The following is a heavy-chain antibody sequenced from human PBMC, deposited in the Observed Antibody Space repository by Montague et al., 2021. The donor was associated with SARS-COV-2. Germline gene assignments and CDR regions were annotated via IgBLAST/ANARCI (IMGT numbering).Heavy chain of an antibody. V-gene: IGHV3-7*03. J-gene: IGHJ3*01. CDR1: GFTFSTHW. CDR3: ARDTTSFNSGIYYDAFDV. Sequence: SLRLSCAASGFTFSTHWMTWVRQAPGKGLEWVANIKGDGSNKHYVESVEGRFTISRDNAKNSLYLLMTNLRVDDTAVYYCARDTTSFNSGIYYDAFDVWGQGTMVTVSS. CDR2: IKGDGSNK. D-gene: IGHD1-26*01.